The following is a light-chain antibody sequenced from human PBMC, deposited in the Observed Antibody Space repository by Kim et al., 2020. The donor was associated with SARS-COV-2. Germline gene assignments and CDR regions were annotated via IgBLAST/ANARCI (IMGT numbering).Light chain of an antibody. CDR1: QSVLYSSNNKNY. J-gene: IGKJ3*01. CDR2: WAS. Sequence: DIVMTQSPDSLAVSLGERATINCKSSQSVLYSSNNKNYLAWYQQKPGQPPKLLIYWASTRVSGVPDRFSGSGSGTDFTLTISSLQAEDVAVYFCQQHYSTLGFAFGPGTKVDIK. V-gene: IGKV4-1*01. CDR3: QQHYSTLGFA.